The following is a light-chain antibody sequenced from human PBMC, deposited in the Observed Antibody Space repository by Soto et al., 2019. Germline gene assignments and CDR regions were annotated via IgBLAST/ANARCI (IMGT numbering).Light chain of an antibody. CDR2: EVT. V-gene: IGLV2-14*01. CDR3: NSLRVNPPYV. Sequence: QSVLTQPASVSGSPGQTITISCTGTSSDVGRYNTVSWYQHHPGKAPKLIIYEVTHRPAGISDRFSASKSGNTASLTISGLQAEDEADYYCNSLRVNPPYVFGSGTKVTVL. CDR1: SSDVGRYNT. J-gene: IGLJ1*01.